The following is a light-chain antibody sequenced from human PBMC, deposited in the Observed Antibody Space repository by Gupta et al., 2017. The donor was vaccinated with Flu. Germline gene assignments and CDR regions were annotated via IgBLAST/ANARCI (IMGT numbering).Light chain of an antibody. CDR1: SLRNSY. Sequence: SSELTPDPAVAVALGPTVRITCQVDSLRNSYASCYPPPPGQAPVLVLYPKNIRPSGTPDLFCGSSSGNTASLTITEAPAEEEEDYYCESLYSTDNNKEVFGGGTKLTVL. CDR3: ESLYSTDNNKEV. CDR2: PKN. J-gene: IGLJ2*01. V-gene: IGLV3-19*01.